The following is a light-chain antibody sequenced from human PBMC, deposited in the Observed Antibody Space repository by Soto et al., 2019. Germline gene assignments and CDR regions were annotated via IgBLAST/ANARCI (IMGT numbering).Light chain of an antibody. Sequence: EVVLTHSPGTLSLSPGERATLSCRASQSVSGSDLAWYQQKPGQAPRLLISGVSNRATGTPDRFSGGGSGTDFTLTISRLEPEDFAVFYCHQYGISPPTFGPGTKVEI. V-gene: IGKV3-20*01. J-gene: IGKJ1*01. CDR3: HQYGISPPT. CDR2: GVS. CDR1: QSVSGSD.